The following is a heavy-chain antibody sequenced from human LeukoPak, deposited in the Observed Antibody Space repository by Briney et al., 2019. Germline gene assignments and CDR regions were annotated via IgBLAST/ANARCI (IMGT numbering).Heavy chain of an antibody. V-gene: IGHV3-15*01. CDR1: GFTFSNAW. J-gene: IGHJ6*03. CDR3: TTDCGGDCYTYYYYYYMDV. CDR2: IKSKTDGGTT. D-gene: IGHD2-21*01. Sequence: SGGSLRLSCAASGFTFSNAWMSWVGQAPGKGLEWVGRIKSKTDGGTTDYAAPVKGRFTISRDDSKNTLYLQMNSLKTEDTAVYYCTTDCGGDCYTYYYYYYMDVWGKGTTVTVSS.